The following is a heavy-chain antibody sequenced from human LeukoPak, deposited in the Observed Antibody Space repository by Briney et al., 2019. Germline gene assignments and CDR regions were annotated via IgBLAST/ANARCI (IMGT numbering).Heavy chain of an antibody. J-gene: IGHJ4*02. V-gene: IGHV3-30*02. Sequence: GGSLRLSCAASGFTFSSYDMYWVRQAPGKGLEWVAFIRYDGSNKYYADSVKGRFTISRDNSKNTLYLQMNSLRAEDTAVYYCAKDDGSWYEEYYFDYWGQGTLVTVSS. CDR2: IRYDGSNK. D-gene: IGHD6-13*01. CDR3: AKDDGSWYEEYYFDY. CDR1: GFTFSSYD.